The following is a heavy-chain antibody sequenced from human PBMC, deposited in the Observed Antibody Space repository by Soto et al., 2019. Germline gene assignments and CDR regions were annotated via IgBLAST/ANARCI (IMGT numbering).Heavy chain of an antibody. CDR3: ARAVHTLIQGVRFRVDQ. CDR2: INPNGGGT. CDR1: GYTFTAYY. J-gene: IGHJ4*02. V-gene: IGHV1-2*02. D-gene: IGHD3-10*01. Sequence: QVQLVQSGAEMKKPGASVKVSCESSGYTFTAYYIHWVRQAPGHGLEWMGWINPNGGGTKYAQKFQGRVTMTRDTSINTAYMELTRLTSDDTAVYYCARAVHTLIQGVRFRVDQWGQGTLVSVCS.